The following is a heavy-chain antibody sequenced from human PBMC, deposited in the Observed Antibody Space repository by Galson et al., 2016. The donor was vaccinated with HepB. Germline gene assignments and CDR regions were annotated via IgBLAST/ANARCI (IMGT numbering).Heavy chain of an antibody. CDR2: IIPIFGSP. CDR1: GGTFSSYT. J-gene: IGHJ6*02. CDR3: ARDGGHYDILTGYHV. Sequence: SVKVSCKASGGTFSSYTFSWVRQAPGQGLEWMGGIIPIFGSPTYSQKFQGRLTITVDISTNTVYMELISLGSEDTAVYYCARDGGHYDILTGYHVWGRGTTVTVSS. V-gene: IGHV1-69*06. D-gene: IGHD3-9*01.